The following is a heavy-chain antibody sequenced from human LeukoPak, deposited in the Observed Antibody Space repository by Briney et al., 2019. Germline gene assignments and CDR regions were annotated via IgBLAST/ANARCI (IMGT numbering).Heavy chain of an antibody. CDR1: GFTFSSYA. CDR2: ISYDGNNK. J-gene: IGHJ4*02. V-gene: IGHV3-30-3*01. CDR3: ARDKFIAAAATFGDY. D-gene: IGHD6-13*01. Sequence: GASLRLSCAASGFTFSSYAMSWVRQAPGKGLEWVAVISYDGNNKYHADSVKGRFTISRDNSKNTLYLQMNSLRADDTAVYYCARDKFIAAAATFGDYWGQGTLVTVSS.